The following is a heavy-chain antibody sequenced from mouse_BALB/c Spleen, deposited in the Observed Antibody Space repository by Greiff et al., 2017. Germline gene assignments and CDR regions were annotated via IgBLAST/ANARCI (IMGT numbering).Heavy chain of an antibody. D-gene: IGHD2-3*01. V-gene: IGHV5-17*02. CDR2: ISSGSSTI. CDR1: GFTFSSFG. CDR3: ASSYDGYAMDY. Sequence: EVQGVESGGGLVQPGGSRKLSCAASGFTFSSFGMHWVRQAPEKGLEWVAYISSGSSTIYYADTVKGRFTISRDNPKNTLFLQMTSLRSEDTAMYYCASSYDGYAMDYWGQGTSVTVSS. J-gene: IGHJ4*01.